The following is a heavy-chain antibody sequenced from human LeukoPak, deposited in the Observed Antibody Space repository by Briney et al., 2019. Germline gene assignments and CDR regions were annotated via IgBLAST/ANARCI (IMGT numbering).Heavy chain of an antibody. CDR3: ARGLNYDFWSGYPVPDY. D-gene: IGHD3-3*01. CDR1: GYTFTSYD. Sequence: VASVKVSCKASGYTFTSYDINWVRQATGQGLEWMGWMNPNSGNTGYAQKFQGRVTMTRNTSISTAYMELSSLRSEDTAVYYCARGLNYDFWSGYPVPDYWGQGTLVTVSS. V-gene: IGHV1-8*01. CDR2: MNPNSGNT. J-gene: IGHJ4*02.